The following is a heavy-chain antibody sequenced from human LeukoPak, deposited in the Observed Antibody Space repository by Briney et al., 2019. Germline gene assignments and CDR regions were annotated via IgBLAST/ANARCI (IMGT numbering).Heavy chain of an antibody. CDR2: IIPILGIA. Sequence: SVKVSCKASGGTFSSYAIIWVRQAPGQGLEWMGRIIPILGIANYAQKFQGRVTITADKSTSTAYVELSSLRSEDTAVYYCAREGNVVVPAATDPDYYYYGMDVWGQGTTVTVSS. V-gene: IGHV1-69*04. J-gene: IGHJ6*02. CDR1: GGTFSSYA. CDR3: AREGNVVVPAATDPDYYYYGMDV. D-gene: IGHD2-2*01.